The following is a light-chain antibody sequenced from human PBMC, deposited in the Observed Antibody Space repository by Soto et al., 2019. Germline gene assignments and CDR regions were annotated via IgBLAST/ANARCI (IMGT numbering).Light chain of an antibody. CDR1: QSISSY. CDR3: QQSYSSPPT. J-gene: IGKJ1*01. CDR2: AAS. Sequence: IQITQSPSSLSASVGDRVTITCRASQSISSYLNWYQQKPGKAPKLLIYAASSLQSGVPSRFSGSGSGPDFTLTISSLQPEDFATYYCQQSYSSPPTFGQGTKVDIK. V-gene: IGKV1-39*01.